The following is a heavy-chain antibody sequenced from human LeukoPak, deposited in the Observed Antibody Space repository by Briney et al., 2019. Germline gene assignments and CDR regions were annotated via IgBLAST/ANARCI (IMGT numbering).Heavy chain of an antibody. J-gene: IGHJ4*02. CDR3: ATYRQVLLPFES. CDR1: GGSISSSSYY. CDR2: IYYSGST. D-gene: IGHD2-8*02. Sequence: PSETLSLTCTVSGGSISSSSYYWGWIRQPPGKGLEWIGSIYYSGSTYYNPSLKSRVTISVDTSKNQFSLKLSSVTAADTAIYYCATYRQVLLPFESWGQGTLVTVSS. V-gene: IGHV4-39*07.